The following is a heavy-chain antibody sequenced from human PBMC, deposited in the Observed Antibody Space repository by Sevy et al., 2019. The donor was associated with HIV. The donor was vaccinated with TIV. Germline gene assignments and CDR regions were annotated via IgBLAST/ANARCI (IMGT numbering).Heavy chain of an antibody. V-gene: IGHV3-23*01. CDR2: ISGSGGGT. J-gene: IGHJ4*02. D-gene: IGHD3-3*01. CDR3: AKGQGFWSGYIHFFDH. CDR1: GFTFSGYA. Sequence: GGSLRLSCEASGFTFSGYAMNWVRQAPGKGLEWVSTISGSGGGTTYADSVKGRFSISRDNSKNTFYLQMNSLRAEDTALYYCAKGQGFWSGYIHFFDHWGQGTLVTVSS.